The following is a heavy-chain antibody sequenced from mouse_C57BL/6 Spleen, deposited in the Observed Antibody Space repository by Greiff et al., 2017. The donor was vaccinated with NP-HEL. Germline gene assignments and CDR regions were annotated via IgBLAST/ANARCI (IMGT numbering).Heavy chain of an antibody. CDR2: INPGSGGT. CDR1: GYAFTNYL. V-gene: IGHV1-54*01. J-gene: IGHJ4*01. D-gene: IGHD2-4*01. CDR3: ARNYDHGMDY. Sequence: QVQLKQSGAELVRPGTSVKVSCKASGYAFTNYLIEWVKQRPGQGLEWIGVINPGSGGTNYNEKFKGKATLTADKSSSTAYMQLSSLTSEDSAVYFCARNYDHGMDYWGQGTSVTVSS.